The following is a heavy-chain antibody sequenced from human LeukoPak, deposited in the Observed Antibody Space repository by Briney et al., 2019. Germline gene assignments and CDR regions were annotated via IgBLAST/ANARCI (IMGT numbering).Heavy chain of an antibody. Sequence: PGGSLRLSCAASGFTFSSYGRHWVRQAPGKGLEWVTFIRYDGSNKYYTDSVKGRFTISRDNSKNTLYLQMNSLRAEDTAVYYCAKGEYSSSPFDPWGQGTLVTVSS. J-gene: IGHJ5*02. CDR3: AKGEYSSSPFDP. CDR1: GFTFSSYG. CDR2: IRYDGSNK. D-gene: IGHD6-6*01. V-gene: IGHV3-30*02.